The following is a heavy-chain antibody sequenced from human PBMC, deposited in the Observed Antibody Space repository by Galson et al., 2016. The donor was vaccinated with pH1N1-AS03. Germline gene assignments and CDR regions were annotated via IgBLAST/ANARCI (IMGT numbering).Heavy chain of an antibody. D-gene: IGHD1-26*01. V-gene: IGHV5-10-1*01. J-gene: IGHJ3*02. CDR2: IDPSDSYI. Sequence: QSGAEVKKPGESLRISCKGSGYPFTSYWIHWVRQMPGKGLEWIGRIDPSDSYINYSPAFDGRVTISSDKSTTTAYLQWNDLKSADTAVYFCATGHYYSGLYRDAFDTWGQGTRVTVSS. CDR3: ATGHYYSGLYRDAFDT. CDR1: GYPFTSYW.